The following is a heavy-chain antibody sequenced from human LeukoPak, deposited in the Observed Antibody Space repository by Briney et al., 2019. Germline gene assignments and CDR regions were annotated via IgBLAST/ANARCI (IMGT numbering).Heavy chain of an antibody. J-gene: IGHJ4*02. CDR2: MNPNSGNT. Sequence: GASVKVSCKASGYTFTSYDVNWVRQATGQGLEWMGWMNPNSGNTGYAQKFQGRVTMTRNTSISTAYMELSRLRSDDTVVYYCAREGSAGFVITWGQGTLVTVSS. V-gene: IGHV1-8*01. D-gene: IGHD3-16*02. CDR3: AREGSAGFVIT. CDR1: GYTFTSYD.